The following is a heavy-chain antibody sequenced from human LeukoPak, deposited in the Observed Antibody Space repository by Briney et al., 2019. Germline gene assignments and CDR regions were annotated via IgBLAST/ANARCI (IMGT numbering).Heavy chain of an antibody. J-gene: IGHJ3*02. CDR3: TRFFSGYNSDAFDI. CDR1: GGSISSSSYY. Sequence: SETLSLTCTVSGGSISSSSYYWSWIRQPAGKGLEWIGRIYASGSTNYNPSLKSRVTISVDTSKNQFSLKLSSVTAADTAVYYCTRFFSGYNSDAFDIWGQGTMVTVSS. D-gene: IGHD5-24*01. CDR2: IYASGST. V-gene: IGHV4-61*02.